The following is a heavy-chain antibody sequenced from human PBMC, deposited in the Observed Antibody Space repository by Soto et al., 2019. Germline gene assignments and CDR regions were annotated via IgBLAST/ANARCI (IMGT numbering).Heavy chain of an antibody. J-gene: IGHJ4*02. CDR2: IYYSGST. CDR3: ASEHYGDYDNFFDY. V-gene: IGHV4-61*01. CDR1: GGSVSSGSYY. Sequence: PSETLSLTCTVSGGSVSSGSYYWSWIRQPPGKGLEWIGYIYYSGSTNYNPSLKSRVTISVDTSKNQFSLKLSSVTAADTAVFSGASEHYGDYDNFFDYGGQGTLVPASS. D-gene: IGHD4-17*01.